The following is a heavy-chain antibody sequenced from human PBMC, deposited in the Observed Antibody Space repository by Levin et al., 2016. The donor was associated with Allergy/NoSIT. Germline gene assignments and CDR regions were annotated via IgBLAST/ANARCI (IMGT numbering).Heavy chain of an antibody. CDR3: ASLSPGGSRSHAAGDDY. J-gene: IGHJ4*02. Sequence: GESLKISCAASGFTFSNYWMHWVRQAPGKGLVWVSRINGDGSTTSYADSVMGRFTISRDNAKNSLYLQMNSLRAEDTALYFCASLSPGGSRSHAAGDDYWGQGTLVTVSS. CDR2: INGDGSTT. CDR1: GFTFSNYW. V-gene: IGHV3-74*01. D-gene: IGHD3-10*01.